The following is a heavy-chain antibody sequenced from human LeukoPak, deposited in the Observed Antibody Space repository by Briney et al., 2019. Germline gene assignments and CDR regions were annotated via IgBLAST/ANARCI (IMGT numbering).Heavy chain of an antibody. J-gene: IGHJ3*02. CDR2: IYYSGST. CDR1: GVSISSGGYY. Sequence: NPSETLSLTCTVSGVSISSGGYYWSWIRQHPGKGLEWIGYIYYSGSTYYNPSLKSRVTISVDTSKNQFSLKLSSVTAADTAVYYCAREGRLSGAFDIWGQGTMVTVSS. V-gene: IGHV4-31*03. CDR3: AREGRLSGAFDI. D-gene: IGHD6-25*01.